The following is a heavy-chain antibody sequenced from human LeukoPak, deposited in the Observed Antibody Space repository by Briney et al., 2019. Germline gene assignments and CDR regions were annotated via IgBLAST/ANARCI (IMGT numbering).Heavy chain of an antibody. CDR1: GGSISSSSHY. CDR3: ATTTIRLGY. D-gene: IGHD1-26*01. Sequence: TSETLSLTCTVSGGSISSSSHYWGWIRQPPGTGLEWIGSISNSGSTYYNPSLKSRVTISVDTSNNQFSLKLSSVTAADTAVYYCATTTIRLGYWGQGTLVTVSS. CDR2: ISNSGST. J-gene: IGHJ4*02. V-gene: IGHV4-39*07.